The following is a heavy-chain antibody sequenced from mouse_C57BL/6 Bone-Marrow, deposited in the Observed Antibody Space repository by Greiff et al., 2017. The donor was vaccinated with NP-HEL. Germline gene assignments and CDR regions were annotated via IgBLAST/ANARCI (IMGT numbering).Heavy chain of an antibody. Sequence: QVQLKESGAELVRPGTSVKVSCKASGYAFTNYLIEWVKQRPGRGLEWIGVINPGSGGTNYNEKFKGKATLTADKSSSTAYMQLSSLTSEDSAVYFCARSPYDPWFAYWGQGTLVTVSA. CDR1: GYAFTNYL. CDR2: INPGSGGT. J-gene: IGHJ3*01. V-gene: IGHV1-54*01. D-gene: IGHD2-3*01. CDR3: ARSPYDPWFAY.